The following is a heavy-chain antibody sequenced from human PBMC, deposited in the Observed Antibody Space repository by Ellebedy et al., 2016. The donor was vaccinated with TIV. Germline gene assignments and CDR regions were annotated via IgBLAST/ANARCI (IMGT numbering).Heavy chain of an antibody. CDR3: ARVNVDTAMVSV. J-gene: IGHJ4*02. CDR2: IYYSGST. V-gene: IGHV4-59*12. Sequence: MPSETLSLTCTVSGGSISSYYWSWIRQPPGKGLEWIGYIYYSGSTNYNPSLKSRVTISVDTSKNQFSLKLSSVTAADTAVYYCARVNVDTAMVSVWGQGTLVTVSS. CDR1: GGSISSYY. D-gene: IGHD5-18*01.